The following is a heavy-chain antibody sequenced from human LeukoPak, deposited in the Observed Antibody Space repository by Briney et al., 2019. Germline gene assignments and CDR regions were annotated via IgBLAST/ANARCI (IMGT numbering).Heavy chain of an antibody. V-gene: IGHV4-39*01. Sequence: PSETLSLTCTVSGGSISSSTYYWGWIRQPPGKVLVWIGSIYYSGSTSYNPSLKSRVTISVDTSKNQFSLKLDSVTAADTAVYYCARNASDSGTSYFDYWGQGTLVTVSS. CDR1: GGSISSSTYY. J-gene: IGHJ4*02. D-gene: IGHD1-26*01. CDR3: ARNASDSGTSYFDY. CDR2: IYYSGST.